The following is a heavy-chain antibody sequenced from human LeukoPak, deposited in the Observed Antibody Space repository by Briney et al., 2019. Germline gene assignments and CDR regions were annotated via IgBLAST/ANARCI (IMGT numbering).Heavy chain of an antibody. J-gene: IGHJ4*02. Sequence: PGGSLRLSCAASGFIFRDYHMTWIRQAPGKGLEWVSYISPGGDATYFADSVRGRFTISRDNAKNPLYLQMNSLTAEDAAVYYCAGGLDIAVAGPGGYFDYWGQGTLVTVSS. CDR3: AGGLDIAVAGPGGYFDY. CDR2: ISPGGDAT. D-gene: IGHD6-19*01. V-gene: IGHV3-11*01. CDR1: GFIFRDYH.